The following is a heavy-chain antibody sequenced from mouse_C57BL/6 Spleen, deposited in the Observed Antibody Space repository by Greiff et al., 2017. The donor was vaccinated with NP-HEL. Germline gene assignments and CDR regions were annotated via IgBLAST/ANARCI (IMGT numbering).Heavy chain of an antibody. CDR2: INPNNGGT. D-gene: IGHD2-3*01. Sequence: VQLQQSGPELVKPGASVKISCKASGYTFTDYYMNWVKQSHGKSLEWIGDINPNNGGTSYNQKFKGKATLTVDKSSSTAYMELRILTSEDSAVYYCARGDGYSYYAMDYWGQGTSVTVSS. J-gene: IGHJ4*01. CDR1: GYTFTDYY. CDR3: ARGDGYSYYAMDY. V-gene: IGHV1-26*01.